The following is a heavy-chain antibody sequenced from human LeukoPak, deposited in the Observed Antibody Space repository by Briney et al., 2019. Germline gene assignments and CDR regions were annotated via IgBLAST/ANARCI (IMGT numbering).Heavy chain of an antibody. D-gene: IGHD3-10*01. Sequence: PGGSLRLSCAASGFTFSDYYMSWIRQAPGKGLEWVSYISSSSSYTNYADSVKGRSTISRDNAKNSLYLQMNSLRAEDTAVYYCASLWFGESRFDYWGQGTLVTVSS. CDR2: ISSSSSYT. V-gene: IGHV3-11*03. J-gene: IGHJ4*02. CDR1: GFTFSDYY. CDR3: ASLWFGESRFDY.